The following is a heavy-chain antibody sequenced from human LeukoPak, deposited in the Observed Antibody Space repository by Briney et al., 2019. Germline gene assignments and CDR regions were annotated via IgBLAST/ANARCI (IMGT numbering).Heavy chain of an antibody. CDR2: ISGSGGST. J-gene: IGHJ4*02. CDR1: GFTFSSYA. V-gene: IGHV3-23*01. D-gene: IGHD3-22*01. CDR3: AKDWPSYYYDSSGYTRDG. Sequence: GGSLRLSCAASGFTFSSYAMNWVRQAPGKGLEWVSAISGSGGSTYCADSVKGRFTISRDNSKNTLYLQMNSLRAEDTAVYYCAKDWPSYYYDSSGYTRDGWGQGTLVTVSS.